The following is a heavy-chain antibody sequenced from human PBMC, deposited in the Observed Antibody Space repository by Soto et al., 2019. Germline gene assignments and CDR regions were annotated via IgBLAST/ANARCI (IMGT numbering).Heavy chain of an antibody. CDR2: INSDGSVS. V-gene: IGHV3-74*01. J-gene: IGHJ6*03. CDR1: GFTFSNYW. D-gene: IGHD2-15*01. Sequence: EVKLVESGGGLVQPGGSLRLSCAASGFTFSNYWMYWVRQAPGQGLVWVSRINSDGSVSSYEDSVKGRLTISRDNVKNTLYLQMNRLRVEDTAVYYCARGDCVGGSCYSLAGFFYYYMDVWGKGTTVTVFS. CDR3: ARGDCVGGSCYSLAGFFYYYMDV.